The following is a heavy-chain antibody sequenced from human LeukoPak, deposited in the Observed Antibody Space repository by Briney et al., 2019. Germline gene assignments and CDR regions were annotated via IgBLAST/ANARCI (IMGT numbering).Heavy chain of an antibody. CDR1: GYTFTGYY. J-gene: IGHJ4*02. D-gene: IGHD6-19*01. CDR2: INPNSGDT. Sequence: ASVKASCKASGYTFTGYYMHWVRQAPGQGLEWMGWINPNSGDTNYAQKLQGRVTMTTDTSTSTAYMELRSLRSDDTAVYYCARDYGYSSGSGDYWGQGTLVTVSS. CDR3: ARDYGYSSGSGDY. V-gene: IGHV1-2*02.